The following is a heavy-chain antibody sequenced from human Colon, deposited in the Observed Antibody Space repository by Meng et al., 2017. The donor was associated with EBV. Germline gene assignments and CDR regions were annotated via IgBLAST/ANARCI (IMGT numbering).Heavy chain of an antibody. CDR2: IYYTGST. CDR3: ARNYYFDY. V-gene: IGHV4-30-4*01. J-gene: IGHJ4*02. Sequence: QGRCQGSGPGLVKPSQTLSLTCTVSGGSINSGDYYWSWIRQPPGKGLEWIGYIYYTGSTYYNPSLKSRVTISMDTSKNQFSLRLSSVTAADTAVYYCARNYYFDYWGQGTLVTVSS. CDR1: GGSINSGDYY.